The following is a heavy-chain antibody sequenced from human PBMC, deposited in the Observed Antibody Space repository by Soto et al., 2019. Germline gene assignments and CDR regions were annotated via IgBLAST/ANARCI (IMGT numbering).Heavy chain of an antibody. D-gene: IGHD5-18*01. CDR1: GGSVSSSSYY. CDR3: ARQSLPGGYSYGFNFDY. J-gene: IGHJ4*02. Sequence: PSETLSLTCTVSGGSVSSSSYYWGWIRQPPGKGLEWIGSIYYSGSTYYNPSLKSRVTISVDTSKNQFSLKLSSVTAADTAVYHCARQSLPGGYSYGFNFDYWGQGTLVTVSS. V-gene: IGHV4-39*01. CDR2: IYYSGST.